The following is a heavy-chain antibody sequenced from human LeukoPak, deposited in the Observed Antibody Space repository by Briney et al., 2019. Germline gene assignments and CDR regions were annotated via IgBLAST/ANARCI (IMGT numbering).Heavy chain of an antibody. J-gene: IGHJ4*02. CDR2: INPNSGGT. Sequence: GASVKVSCKASGYTFTGYYMHWVRQAPGQGLEWMGWINPNSGGTNYAQKFQGRVAMTRGTSISTAYMELSRLRSDDTAVYYCARLIAARNYFDYWGQGTLVTVSS. D-gene: IGHD6-6*01. CDR3: ARLIAARNYFDY. V-gene: IGHV1-2*02. CDR1: GYTFTGYY.